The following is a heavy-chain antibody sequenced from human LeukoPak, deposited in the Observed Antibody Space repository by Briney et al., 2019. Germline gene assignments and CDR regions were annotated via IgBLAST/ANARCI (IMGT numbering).Heavy chain of an antibody. V-gene: IGHV4-4*07. CDR1: GGSISSNY. Sequence: SETLSLICTVSGGSISSNYWSWGRQPAGRGLEWIGRFYISGSTKYNPSLKSRVTMSIDTSKNQFSLKLTSVTAADTAVYYCVGDARLRYYFDYWGQGTLVTVSS. J-gene: IGHJ4*02. CDR3: VGDARLRYYFDY. CDR2: FYISGST. D-gene: IGHD4-17*01.